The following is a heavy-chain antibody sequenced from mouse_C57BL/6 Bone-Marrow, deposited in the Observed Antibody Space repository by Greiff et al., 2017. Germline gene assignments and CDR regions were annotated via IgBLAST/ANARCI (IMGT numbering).Heavy chain of an antibody. J-gene: IGHJ4*01. V-gene: IGHV1-69*01. D-gene: IGHD1-1*01. CDR1: GYTFTSYW. Sequence: VQLQQPGAELVMPGASVTLSCKASGYTFTSYWMHWVKQRPGQGLEWIGEIDPSDSYTNYNQKFKGKSTLTVDKSSSTAYMQLSSLTSEDSAVYYCAREDYYGRDYAMDYWGQGTSVTVSS. CDR3: AREDYYGRDYAMDY. CDR2: IDPSDSYT.